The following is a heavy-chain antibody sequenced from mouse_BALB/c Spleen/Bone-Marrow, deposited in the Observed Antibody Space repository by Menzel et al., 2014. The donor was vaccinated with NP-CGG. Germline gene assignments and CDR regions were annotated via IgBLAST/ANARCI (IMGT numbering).Heavy chain of an antibody. J-gene: IGHJ3*01. V-gene: IGHV1-9*01. D-gene: IGHD2-4*01. CDR1: GYTFSRNW. Sequence: QVQLKHSGAELMKPGASVKISCKATGYTFSRNWIEWVKQRPGHGLEWIGEILPGSGSTNYNEKFKGKATFTADTSSNTANMQLSSLTSEDSGVYFCARVGSTMNTTAFAYWGQGTLVTVSA. CDR2: ILPGSGST. CDR3: ARVGSTMNTTAFAY.